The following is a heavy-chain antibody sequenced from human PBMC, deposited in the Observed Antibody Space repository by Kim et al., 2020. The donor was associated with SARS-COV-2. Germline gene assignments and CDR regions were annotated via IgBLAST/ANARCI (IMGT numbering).Heavy chain of an antibody. CDR1: GYSFTSYW. D-gene: IGHD6-19*01. CDR3: ARQSQWPVLDPGY. CDR2: IDPSDSYT. Sequence: GVSLKISCKGSGYSFTSYWISWVRQMPGKGLEWMGRIDPSDSYTNYSPSFQGHVTISADKSISTAYLQWSSLKASDTAMYYCARQSQWPVLDPGYWGQGTLVTVSS. V-gene: IGHV5-10-1*01. J-gene: IGHJ4*02.